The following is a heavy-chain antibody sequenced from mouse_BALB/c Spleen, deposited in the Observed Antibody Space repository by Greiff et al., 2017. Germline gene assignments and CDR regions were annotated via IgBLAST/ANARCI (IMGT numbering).Heavy chain of an antibody. CDR3: APITTGAWFAY. D-gene: IGHD2-4*01. V-gene: IGHV5-6-5*01. CDR2: ISSGGST. J-gene: IGHJ3*01. Sequence: EVKVVESGGGLVKPGGSLKLSCAASGFTFSSYAMSWVRQTPEKRLEWVASISSGGSTYYPDSVKGRFTISRDNARNILYLQMSSLRSEDTAMYYCAPITTGAWFAYWGQGTLVTVSA. CDR1: GFTFSSYA.